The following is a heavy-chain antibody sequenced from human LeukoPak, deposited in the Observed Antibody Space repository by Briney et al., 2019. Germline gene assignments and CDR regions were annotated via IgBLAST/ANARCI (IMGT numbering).Heavy chain of an antibody. V-gene: IGHV3-9*01. CDR3: AKDMRDYGSGSFDY. CDR2: ISWNSGSI. CDR1: GFTFDDYA. D-gene: IGHD3-10*01. J-gene: IGHJ4*02. Sequence: PGGSLRLSCAASGFTFDDYAMHWVRQAPGKGLEWVSGISWNSGSIGYADSVKGRFTISRDNAKNSLYLQMNSLRAEDTALYYCAKDMRDYGSGSFDYWGQGTLVTVSS.